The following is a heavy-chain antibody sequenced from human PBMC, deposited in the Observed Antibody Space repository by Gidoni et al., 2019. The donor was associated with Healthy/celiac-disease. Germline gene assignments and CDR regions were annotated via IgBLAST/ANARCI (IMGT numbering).Heavy chain of an antibody. D-gene: IGHD4-17*01. J-gene: IGHJ4*02. CDR2: ISGSGGST. CDR3: AKVTLTTVTLFDY. V-gene: IGHV3-23*04. CDR1: GFTFRSYA. Sequence: ELQLVESGGGLVQPGGSLSLPCSASGFTFRSYAMSGVRQAPGKGLEWVSAISGSGGSTYYADAVKGRFTISRDNSKNTLYLQMNSLRAEDTAVYYCAKVTLTTVTLFDYWGQGTLVTVSS.